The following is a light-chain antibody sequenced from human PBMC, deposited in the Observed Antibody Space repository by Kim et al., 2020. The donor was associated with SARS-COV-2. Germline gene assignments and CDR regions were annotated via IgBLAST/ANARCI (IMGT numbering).Light chain of an antibody. Sequence: DIQMTQSPSSLSASVGDRVTITCRASQDISNYLAWFQLKPGKAPKLLIYAASALQPGVPSRFSGSGSGTDFTLTVTSLQPEDVATYYCQRFDSAPWTFGQGTKGDIK. CDR2: AAS. CDR3: QRFDSAPWT. CDR1: QDISNY. V-gene: IGKV1-27*01. J-gene: IGKJ1*01.